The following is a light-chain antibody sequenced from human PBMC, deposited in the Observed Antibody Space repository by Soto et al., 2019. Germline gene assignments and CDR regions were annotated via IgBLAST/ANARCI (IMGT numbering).Light chain of an antibody. J-gene: IGKJ1*01. CDR3: QQYNSYSWT. V-gene: IGKV1-13*02. Sequence: AVQLTQSPSSLSASVGDRVTISCRASQGIGSALAWYQQNPGKAPKVLIYDASSLESGVPSRFSGSGSGTEFTLTISSLQPDDFATYYCQQYNSYSWTFGQGTKVDNK. CDR1: QGIGSA. CDR2: DAS.